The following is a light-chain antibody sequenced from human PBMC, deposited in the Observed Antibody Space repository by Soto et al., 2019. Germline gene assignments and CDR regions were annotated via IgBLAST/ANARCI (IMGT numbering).Light chain of an antibody. CDR1: SSNIGSNT. J-gene: IGLJ2*01. CDR2: SNS. CDR3: AAWDDSLNGVV. Sequence: QSVLTQPPSASGTPGQRVTISCSGSSSNIGSNTVNWYQHLPGTAPKLLIYSNSKRPSGVPDRCSGSKSGTSASLAISGLQSEDEAEYYCAAWDDSLNGVVFCGGTKLTVL. V-gene: IGLV1-44*01.